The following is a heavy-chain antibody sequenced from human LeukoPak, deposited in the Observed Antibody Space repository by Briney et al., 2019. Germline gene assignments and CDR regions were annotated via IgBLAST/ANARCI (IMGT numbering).Heavy chain of an antibody. CDR1: GYTFTSYD. J-gene: IGHJ4*02. CDR2: MNPNSGNI. Sequence: ASVKVSCKASGYTFTSYDINWVRQATGQGLEYMGWMNPNSGNIEYAQKIQGRVTMTRDTSISTAYMELSSLRSEDTAVYYCARRTEHGNDYWGQGTLVTVSS. CDR3: ARRTEHGNDY. V-gene: IGHV1-8*01. D-gene: IGHD4-23*01.